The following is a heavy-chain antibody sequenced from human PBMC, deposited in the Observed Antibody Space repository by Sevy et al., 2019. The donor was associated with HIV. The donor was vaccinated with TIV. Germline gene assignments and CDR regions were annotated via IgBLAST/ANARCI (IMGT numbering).Heavy chain of an antibody. V-gene: IGHV1-18*01. CDR3: AKDRQDILTGYSNPPSYYYYYGMDV. CDR1: GYTFTSYG. Sequence: ASVKVSCKASGYTFTSYGISWVRQAPGQGLEWMGWISAYNDNTNYSQKLQGRVTMTTDTSTGTAYMELWSLRSDDTAGYYCAKDRQDILTGYSNPPSYYYYYGMDVWGQGTTVTVSS. CDR2: ISAYNDNT. J-gene: IGHJ6*02. D-gene: IGHD3-9*01.